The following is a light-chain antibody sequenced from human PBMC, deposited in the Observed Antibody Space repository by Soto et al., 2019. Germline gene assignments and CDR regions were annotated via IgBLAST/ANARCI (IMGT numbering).Light chain of an antibody. CDR1: SSDVGVYNF. CDR3: TSYSSSTTLEV. V-gene: IGLV2-14*01. Sequence: QSALTQPASVSGSPGQSITISCTGTSSDVGVYNFVSWYQQHPGKAPKLMISEVSNRPSGVSNRFSGSKSGNTASLTISGLQAEDEADYYCTSYSSSTTLEVFGGGTKLTVL. CDR2: EVS. J-gene: IGLJ2*01.